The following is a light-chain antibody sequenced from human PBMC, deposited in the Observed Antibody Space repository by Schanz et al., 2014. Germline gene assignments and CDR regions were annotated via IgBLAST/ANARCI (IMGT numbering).Light chain of an antibody. CDR1: QGIRDD. Sequence: AIPMTQSPSSLSASVGDRVTITCRASQGIRDDLGWYQQKPGKAPKLLIYAASSLQSGVPSRFSGSGSGTDFTLTISSLQPEDVATYYCQKYNSAPLTFGGGTKVEIK. J-gene: IGKJ4*01. V-gene: IGKV1-6*01. CDR3: QKYNSAPLT. CDR2: AAS.